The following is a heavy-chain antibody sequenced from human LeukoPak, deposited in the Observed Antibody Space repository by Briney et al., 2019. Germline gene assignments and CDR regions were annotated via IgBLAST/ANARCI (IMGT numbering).Heavy chain of an antibody. V-gene: IGHV3-23*01. CDR2: ISGSGGST. CDR3: ARVIYDILTGYYGGLDY. Sequence: GGSLRLSCAASGFTFSSYAMSWVRQAPGKGLEWVSAISGSGGSTYYADSVKGRFTIFRDNSKNTLYLQMNSLRAEDAAIYYCARVIYDILTGYYGGLDYWGQGALVTVSS. CDR1: GFTFSSYA. J-gene: IGHJ4*02. D-gene: IGHD3-9*01.